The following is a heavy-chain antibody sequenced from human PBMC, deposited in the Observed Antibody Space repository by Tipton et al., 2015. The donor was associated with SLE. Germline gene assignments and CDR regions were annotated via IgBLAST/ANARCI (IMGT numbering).Heavy chain of an antibody. J-gene: IGHJ1*01. CDR1: GFTFSSYA. D-gene: IGHD1-26*01. CDR2: ISYDGSNK. CDR3: ARDREGSMHYFQH. Sequence: QVQLVQSGGGVVQPGRSLRLSCAASGFTFSSYAMHWVRQAPGKGLEWVAVISYDGSNKYYADSVKGRFTISRDNSKNTLYLQMNSLRAEDTAVYYCARDREGSMHYFQHWGQGTLVTVSS. V-gene: IGHV3-30*04.